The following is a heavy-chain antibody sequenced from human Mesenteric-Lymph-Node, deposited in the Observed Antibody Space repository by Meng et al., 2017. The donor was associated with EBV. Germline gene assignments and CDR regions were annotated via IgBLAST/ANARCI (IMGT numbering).Heavy chain of an antibody. CDR1: GDSISPLH. J-gene: IGHJ4*02. D-gene: IGHD1-26*01. Sequence: VQLQESGPGLVNPSETLSLTCSVSGDSISPLHWSWIRQPPGKGLEWIAYIHYTGNTKYNPSLESRVTISVDTSKNQFSLRLTSVTAADTAVYYCARWGATGPFDYWGQGTLVTVSS. CDR3: ARWGATGPFDY. CDR2: IHYTGNT. V-gene: IGHV4-59*11.